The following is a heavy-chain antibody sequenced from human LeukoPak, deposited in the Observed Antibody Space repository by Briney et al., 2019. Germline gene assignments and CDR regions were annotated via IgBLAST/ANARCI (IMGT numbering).Heavy chain of an antibody. J-gene: IGHJ4*02. Sequence: PVGSLRLSSAASRFTRSAHWIHAGSQVPGAGLVWGSDISNDGSGMTYADSVKGGFTISRDNAKTTLELQMNSLRADDTAVYYCARGGPGTGMDYWGPGTLVTVSS. D-gene: IGHD1-1*01. CDR1: RFTRSAHW. CDR2: ISNDGSGM. V-gene: IGHV3-74*01. CDR3: ARGGPGTGMDY.